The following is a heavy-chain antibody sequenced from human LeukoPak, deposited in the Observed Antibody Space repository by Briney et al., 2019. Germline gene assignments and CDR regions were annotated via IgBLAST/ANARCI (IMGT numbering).Heavy chain of an antibody. D-gene: IGHD2-15*01. CDR3: ARDPLISSGGSLDAFDI. Sequence: SQTLSLTCTVSGGSISSGGYFWSWSRQPPGKGLEWIGYIYHSGSTYYHPSLKSRVTISVDRSKNQFSLKLSSVTAADTAVYYCARDPLISSGGSLDAFDIWGQGTMVTVSS. V-gene: IGHV4-30-2*01. J-gene: IGHJ3*02. CDR2: IYHSGST. CDR1: GGSISSGGYF.